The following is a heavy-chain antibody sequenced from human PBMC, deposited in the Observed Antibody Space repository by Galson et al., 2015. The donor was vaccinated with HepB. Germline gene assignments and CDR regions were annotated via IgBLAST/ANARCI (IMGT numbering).Heavy chain of an antibody. D-gene: IGHD1-1*01. V-gene: IGHV3-23*01. CDR2: IRVSGGYT. Sequence: SLRLSCAASGFMFSINGMGWVRQAPGRGLEWVSVIRVSGGYTDYADSVRGRFTTSRDNSNNRLYLQMNSLRAEDTAVYYCAKSGSGFWAFDLWGRGTLVTVSS. J-gene: IGHJ2*01. CDR3: AKSGSGFWAFDL. CDR1: GFMFSING.